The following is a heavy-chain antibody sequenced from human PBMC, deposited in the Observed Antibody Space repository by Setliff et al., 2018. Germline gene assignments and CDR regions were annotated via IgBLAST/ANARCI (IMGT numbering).Heavy chain of an antibody. CDR3: ANYYYDSSGYDHGMDV. Sequence: GGSLRLSCAASGFTFSSYGMHWVRQAPGKGLEWVAFIRYDGSNKYYADSVKGRFTISRDNSKNTLYLQMNSLRAEDTAVYYCANYYYDSSGYDHGMDVWGQGTTVTVSS. V-gene: IGHV3-30*02. CDR2: IRYDGSNK. CDR1: GFTFSSYG. J-gene: IGHJ6*02. D-gene: IGHD3-22*01.